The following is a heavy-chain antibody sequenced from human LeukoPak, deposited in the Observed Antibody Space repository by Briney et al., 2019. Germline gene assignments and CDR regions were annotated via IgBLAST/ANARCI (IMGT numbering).Heavy chain of an antibody. CDR3: VKLGDSGSSVYNWFDS. D-gene: IGHD1-26*01. V-gene: IGHV3-74*01. CDR2: IKSDGSST. Sequence: GGSLRLSCAASGFTFSSYWMHWVRQAPGKGLVWVSRIKSDGSSTSYADSVKGRFTISRDNSKNTLYLQMNSLRVEDTAIYYCVKLGDSGSSVYNWFDSWGQGTLVTVSS. J-gene: IGHJ5*01. CDR1: GFTFSSYW.